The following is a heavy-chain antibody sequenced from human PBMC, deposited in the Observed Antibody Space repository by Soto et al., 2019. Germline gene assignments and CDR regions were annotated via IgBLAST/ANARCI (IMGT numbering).Heavy chain of an antibody. CDR2: IYYSGST. V-gene: IGHV4-59*08. CDR1: GGSISSYY. D-gene: IGHD2-2*01. Sequence: SETLSLTCTVSGGSISSYYWSWIRQPPGKGLEWIGYIYYSGSTNYNPSLKSRVTISVDTSKNQFSLNLSSVTAADTAVYFCARHAVEGYCSSTRCYFAYWGQGTLVTVSS. CDR3: ARHAVEGYCSSTRCYFAY. J-gene: IGHJ4*02.